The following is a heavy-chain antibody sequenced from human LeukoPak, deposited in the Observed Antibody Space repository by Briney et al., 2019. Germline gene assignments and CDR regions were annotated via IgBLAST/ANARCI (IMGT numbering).Heavy chain of an antibody. V-gene: IGHV4-39*01. CDR2: IYYSGNT. CDR1: GGSINNNDYY. D-gene: IGHD1-26*01. Sequence: SETLSLTCTVSGGSINNNDYYWGWIRQPPGKGLEWIGSIYYSGNTYYNPSLKSRVTMFINTSNEQFSLTLTSVTAADTAVYYCARWDGDPWGQGTLVTVSS. CDR3: ARWDGDP. J-gene: IGHJ5*02.